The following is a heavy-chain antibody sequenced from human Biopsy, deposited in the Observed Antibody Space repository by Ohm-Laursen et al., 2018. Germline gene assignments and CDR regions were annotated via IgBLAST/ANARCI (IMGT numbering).Heavy chain of an antibody. CDR2: IYYSGSI. D-gene: IGHD2-2*02. CDR3: ASMPAAINEPNYSYYGMHV. V-gene: IGHV4-59*08. Sequence: SDTLSLTCTVSGGSVNSYSWSWIRQPPGKGLEWIGYIYYSGSINYNPSLKSRVTISLDTSKNQFSLKLSSVTAADTAVYYCASMPAAINEPNYSYYGMHVWGQGTTVTVSS. CDR1: GGSVNSYS. J-gene: IGHJ6*02.